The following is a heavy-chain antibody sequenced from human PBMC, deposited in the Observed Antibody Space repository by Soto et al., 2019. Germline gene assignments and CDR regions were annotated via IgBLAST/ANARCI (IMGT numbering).Heavy chain of an antibody. CDR1: GYTFTSYG. V-gene: IGHV1-18*01. Sequence: GASVKVSCKASGYTFTSYGISWVRQAPGQGLEWMGWISAYNGNTNYAQKLQGRVTMTTDTSTSTAYMELRSLRSDDTAVYYCARVGFPTGGHYYYYGMDVWGQGTTVTVSS. D-gene: IGHD3-16*01. CDR2: ISAYNGNT. J-gene: IGHJ6*02. CDR3: ARVGFPTGGHYYYYGMDV.